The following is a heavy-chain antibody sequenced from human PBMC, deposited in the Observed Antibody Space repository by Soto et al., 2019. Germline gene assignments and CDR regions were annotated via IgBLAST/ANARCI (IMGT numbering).Heavy chain of an antibody. CDR1: GGSFSGYY. V-gene: IGHV4-34*01. J-gene: IGHJ4*02. D-gene: IGHD6-19*01. CDR2: INHSGST. CDR3: ARGRSRYSSGWYLVY. Sequence: SETLSLTCAVYGGSFSGYYWSWIRQPPGKGLEWIGEINHSGSTNYNPSLKSRVTISVDTSKNQFSLKLSSVTAADTAVYYCARGRSRYSSGWYLVYWGQGTLVTVSS.